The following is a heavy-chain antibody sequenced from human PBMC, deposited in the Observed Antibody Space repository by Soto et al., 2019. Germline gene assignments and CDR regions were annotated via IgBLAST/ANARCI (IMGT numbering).Heavy chain of an antibody. CDR3: ARVANYGGHLDY. J-gene: IGHJ4*02. CDR2: IIPIFGTA. D-gene: IGHD4-17*01. V-gene: IGHV1-69*13. Sequence: ASVKVSCKASGGTFSSYAISWVRQAPGQGLEWMGGIIPIFGTANYAQKFQGRVTVTADESTSTAYMELSSLRSEDTAVYYCARVANYGGHLDYWGQGTLVTVSS. CDR1: GGTFSSYA.